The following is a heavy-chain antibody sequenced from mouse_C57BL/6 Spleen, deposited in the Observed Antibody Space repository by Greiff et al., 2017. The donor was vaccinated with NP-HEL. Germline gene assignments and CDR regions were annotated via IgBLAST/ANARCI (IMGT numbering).Heavy chain of an antibody. D-gene: IGHD1-1*01. J-gene: IGHJ2*01. Sequence: QVQLQQPGAELVKPGASVKLSCKASGYTFTSYWMQWVKQRPGQGLEWIGEIDPSDSYTNYNQKFKGKATLTVDTSSSKAYMQLSSLTSEDSAVYYCARGEGLITTVVSDYWGQGTTLTVSS. V-gene: IGHV1-50*01. CDR3: ARGEGLITTVVSDY. CDR2: IDPSDSYT. CDR1: GYTFTSYW.